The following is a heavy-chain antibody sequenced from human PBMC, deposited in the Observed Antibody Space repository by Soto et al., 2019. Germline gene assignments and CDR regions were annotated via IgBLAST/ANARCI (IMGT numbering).Heavy chain of an antibody. CDR2: IYYSGST. Sequence: PSETLSLTCAVSGGSITGRDYYWSWIRQHPGKGLEWIGYIYYSGSTYYNPSLTSRVTISVDTSKNQFSLKLSSVTAADTAVYYCARRGTGTARHFDYWGQGTLVTVSS. CDR1: GGSITGRDYY. J-gene: IGHJ4*02. D-gene: IGHD1-7*01. CDR3: ARRGTGTARHFDY. V-gene: IGHV4-30-4*08.